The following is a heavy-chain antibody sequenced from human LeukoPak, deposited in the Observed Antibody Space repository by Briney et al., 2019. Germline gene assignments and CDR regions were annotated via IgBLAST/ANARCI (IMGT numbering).Heavy chain of an antibody. CDR3: ARSYYDNSGYYYV. D-gene: IGHD3-22*01. J-gene: IGHJ4*02. CDR1: RYTFIDYY. CDR2: INPKSDGT. V-gene: IGHV1-2*02. Sequence: EASVKVSCKASRYTFIDYYIHWVRQAAGQGLEWMGWINPKSDGTNYTQKFQGRVTMTRDTSISTAYMEVIRLRSDDTAVYYCARSYYDNSGYYYVWGQGTLVTASS.